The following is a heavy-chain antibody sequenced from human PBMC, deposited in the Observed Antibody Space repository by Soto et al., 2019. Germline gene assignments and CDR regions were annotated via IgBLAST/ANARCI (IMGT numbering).Heavy chain of an antibody. J-gene: IGHJ5*01. Sequence: QLQLQESGPGLVKPSETLSLTCTVSGGSISNPIYYWAWIRQPPGKGLAWIGSIFYNGNSYYNPSLKTRVTMSVDTSQNPFSPKLSSVTAADTAVYYCAGRTSLTSGEIFSGGLSGYNWVDPWGRGTLVTVSS. V-gene: IGHV4-39*01. CDR1: GGSISNPIYY. CDR3: AGRTSLTSGEIFSGGLSGYNWVDP. D-gene: IGHD3-3*01. CDR2: IFYNGNS.